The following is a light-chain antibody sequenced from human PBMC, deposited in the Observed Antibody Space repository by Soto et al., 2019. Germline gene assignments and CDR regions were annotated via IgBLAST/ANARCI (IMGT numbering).Light chain of an antibody. V-gene: IGKV1-5*01. Sequence: DIHMTQSPSTLSASVGDRVTITCRASQNVDNWVAWYQQKPGKAPKFLIYDASNLESGVPSRFSGRGSGTEFTLTISSLQPDDFATYYCQRYNSHSRTFGQGTRV. CDR3: QRYNSHSRT. CDR1: QNVDNW. CDR2: DAS. J-gene: IGKJ1*01.